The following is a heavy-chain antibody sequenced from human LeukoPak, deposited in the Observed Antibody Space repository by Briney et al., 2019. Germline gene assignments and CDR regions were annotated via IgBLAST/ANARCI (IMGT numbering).Heavy chain of an antibody. CDR1: GGSLSTHY. J-gene: IGHJ4*02. Sequence: SETLSLTCVVSGGSLSTHYWSWIRQSPGRGLEWIGYISDSGSTNYNPSLKSRVTISVDTSKNQFSLMLSSVTAADTAVYYCARGYDSSAYYPFNYWGQGTLVTVSS. D-gene: IGHD3-22*01. CDR3: ARGYDSSAYYPFNY. V-gene: IGHV4-59*11. CDR2: ISDSGST.